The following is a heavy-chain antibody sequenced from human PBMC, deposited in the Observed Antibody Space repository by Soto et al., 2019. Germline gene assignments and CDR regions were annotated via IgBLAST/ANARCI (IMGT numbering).Heavy chain of an antibody. CDR1: GGSISSGGYY. V-gene: IGHV4-31*03. CDR3: ARAELYYDSSGPIFDY. D-gene: IGHD3-22*01. CDR2: IYYSGST. J-gene: IGHJ4*02. Sequence: SETLSLTCTVSGGSISSGGYYWSWIRQHPGKGLEWIGYIYYSGSTYYNPSLKSRVTISVDTSKNQFSLKLSSVTAADTAVYYCARAELYYDSSGPIFDYWGQGTLVTVSS.